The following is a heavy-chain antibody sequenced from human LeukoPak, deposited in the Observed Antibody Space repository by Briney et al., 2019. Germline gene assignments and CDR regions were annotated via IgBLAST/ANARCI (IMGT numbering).Heavy chain of an antibody. Sequence: PGGSLRLSCVASGITFSNYAVSWVRQAPEKGLDWVSVISGSAHKIRYADSVKGRFTISRDNSKNTLYLQMNSLRAEDTAVYYCAREIGDYDYFDYWGQGTLVAVSS. CDR1: GITFSNYA. V-gene: IGHV3-23*01. J-gene: IGHJ4*02. D-gene: IGHD4-17*01. CDR3: AREIGDYDYFDY. CDR2: ISGSAHKI.